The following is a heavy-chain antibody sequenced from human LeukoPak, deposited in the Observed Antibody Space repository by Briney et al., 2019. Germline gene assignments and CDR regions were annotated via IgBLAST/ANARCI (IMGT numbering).Heavy chain of an antibody. CDR1: GFTFSSYS. V-gene: IGHV3-21*01. J-gene: IGHJ6*02. CDR2: ISSSSSYI. D-gene: IGHD6-19*01. Sequence: GRSLRLSCAASGFTFSSYSMNWVRQAPGKGLEWVSSISSSSSYIYYADSVKGRFTISRDNAKNSLYLQMNSLRAEDTAVYYCARSHSSGWYDPTYYGMDVWGQGTTVTVSS. CDR3: ARSHSSGWYDPTYYGMDV.